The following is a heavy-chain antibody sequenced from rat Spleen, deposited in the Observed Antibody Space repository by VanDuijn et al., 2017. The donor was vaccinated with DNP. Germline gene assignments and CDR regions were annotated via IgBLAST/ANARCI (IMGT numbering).Heavy chain of an antibody. J-gene: IGHJ4*01. CDR3: SRYGDYSALDA. D-gene: IGHD1-11*01. CDR1: GFSLTNYH. Sequence: QVQLKESGPGLVQPSQTLSLTCTVSGFSLTNYHVHWVRQPPGKGLEWMGRIQGGGGTDYNSALKSRLSISRDTSKSQVFLKMDSLQSDDTAIYYCSRYGDYSALDAWGQGTSVTVSS. CDR2: IQGGGGT. V-gene: IGHV2-27*01.